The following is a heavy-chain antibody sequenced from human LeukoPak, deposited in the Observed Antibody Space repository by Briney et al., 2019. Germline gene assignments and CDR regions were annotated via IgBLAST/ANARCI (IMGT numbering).Heavy chain of an antibody. CDR2: IYYSGST. J-gene: IGHJ1*01. CDR3: ARLDGDSTVFQH. D-gene: IGHD4-17*01. CDR1: GGSISSYY. V-gene: IGHV4-59*05. Sequence: SETLSLTCTASGGSISSYYWSWIRQPPGKGLEWIGSIYYSGSTYYNPSLKSRVTISVDTSKNQFSLKLSSVTAADTAVYYCARLDGDSTVFQHWGQGTLVTVSS.